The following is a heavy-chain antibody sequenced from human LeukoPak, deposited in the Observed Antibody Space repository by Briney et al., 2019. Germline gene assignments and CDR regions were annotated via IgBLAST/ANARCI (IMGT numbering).Heavy chain of an antibody. Sequence: ASVKVSCKASGGTFSSYAISWVRQAPGQGLEWMGRIIPILGIANYAQKFQGRVTITADKSTSTAYMELSSLRSEDTAVYYCAIKRGRDWYFDLWGRGTLVTVSS. CDR1: GGTFSSYA. J-gene: IGHJ2*01. D-gene: IGHD5-24*01. CDR3: AIKRGRDWYFDL. CDR2: IIPILGIA. V-gene: IGHV1-69*04.